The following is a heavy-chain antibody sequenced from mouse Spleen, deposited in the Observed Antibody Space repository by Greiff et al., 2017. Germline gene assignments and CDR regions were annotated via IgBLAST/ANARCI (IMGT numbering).Heavy chain of an antibody. CDR3: ARADYYGVGFAY. CDR2: IYPGDGDT. J-gene: IGHJ3*01. CDR1: GYAFSSSW. V-gene: IGHV1-82*01. D-gene: IGHD1-1*01. Sequence: VQLQQSGPELVKPGASVKISCKASGYAFSSSWMNWVKQRPGKGLEWIGRIYPGDGDTNYNGKFKGKATLTADKSSSTAYMQLSSLTSEDSAVYFCARADYYGVGFAYWGQGTLVTVSA.